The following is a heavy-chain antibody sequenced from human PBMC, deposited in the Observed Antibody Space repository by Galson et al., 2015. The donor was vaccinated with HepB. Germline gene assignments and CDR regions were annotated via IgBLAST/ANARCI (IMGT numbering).Heavy chain of an antibody. V-gene: IGHV5-51*01. CDR1: GYSFTNYW. D-gene: IGHD2-15*01. CDR2: IYPGGSDT. J-gene: IGHJ4*02. Sequence: QSGAEVKKPGESLRISCKGPGYSFTNYWIGWVRQMPGKGLEWMGIIYPGGSDTRYSPSFQGQFTISADKSITTAYLQWSSLKASDTAIYYCARLFTGSCSGGTCYPLGLDYWGQGTLVTVSS. CDR3: ARLFTGSCSGGTCYPLGLDY.